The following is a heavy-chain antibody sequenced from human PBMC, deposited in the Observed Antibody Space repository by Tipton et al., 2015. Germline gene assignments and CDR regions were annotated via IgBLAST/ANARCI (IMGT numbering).Heavy chain of an antibody. V-gene: IGHV4-59*11. Sequence: GLVKPSETLSLSCTVSGGSFSDHHPCSWIRQPPGKGLEWIGYGHSSGCINCNPSLKSRITISLDTSQKQCSLKLKTVTAADTALYYCARDTLGSFDSWGQGTLVTVSS. J-gene: IGHJ4*02. CDR1: GGSFSDHH. D-gene: IGHD3-9*01. CDR3: ARDTLGSFDS. CDR2: GHSSGCI.